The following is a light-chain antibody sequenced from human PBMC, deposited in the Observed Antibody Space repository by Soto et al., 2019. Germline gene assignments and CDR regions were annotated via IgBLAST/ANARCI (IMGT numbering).Light chain of an antibody. V-gene: IGKV3-20*01. Sequence: EIVVTQSPGTLSLSPGERATLSCRASQSVSSSYLAWYQQKPGQAPRLLIYGASSRATGIPDRFSGSGSVTDFTLTISRLEPEDFAVYYCQQYGSSPLTFGGGTKVEIK. J-gene: IGKJ4*01. CDR3: QQYGSSPLT. CDR2: GAS. CDR1: QSVSSSY.